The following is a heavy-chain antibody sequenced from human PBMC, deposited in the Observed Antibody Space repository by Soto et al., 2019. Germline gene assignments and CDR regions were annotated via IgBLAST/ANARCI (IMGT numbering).Heavy chain of an antibody. V-gene: IGHV3-33*01. CDR1: GFTFSSYG. J-gene: IGHJ4*02. Sequence: PGGSLRLSCAASGFTFSSYGMHWVRQAPGKGLEWVAVIWYDGSNKYYADSVKGRFTISRDNSKNTLYLQMNSLRAEDTAVYYCARDMLQMYYFDYWGQGTLVTVSS. D-gene: IGHD2-8*01. CDR3: ARDMLQMYYFDY. CDR2: IWYDGSNK.